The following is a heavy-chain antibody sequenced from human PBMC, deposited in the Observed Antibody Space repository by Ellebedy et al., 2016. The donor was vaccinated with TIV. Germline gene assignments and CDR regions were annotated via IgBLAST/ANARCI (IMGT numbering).Heavy chain of an antibody. CDR2: IDWDDDK. CDR1: DFSLSTSRMS. V-gene: IGHV2-70*04. D-gene: IGHD6-19*01. Sequence: SGPTLVXPTQTLTLTCTFSDFSLSTSRMSVSWICQPPGKALEWLARIDWDDDKFYSTSLITRLTISKDTSKDQVVLIMTNMDPVDTATYYCARISSGWSLDIWGHGTMVIVSS. J-gene: IGHJ3*02. CDR3: ARISSGWSLDI.